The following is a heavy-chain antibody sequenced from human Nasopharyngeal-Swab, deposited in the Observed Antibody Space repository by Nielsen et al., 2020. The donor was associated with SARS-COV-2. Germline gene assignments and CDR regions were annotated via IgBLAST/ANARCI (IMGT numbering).Heavy chain of an antibody. V-gene: IGHV1-2*06. CDR3: ARNDSSGYGY. CDR2: INPNSGGT. Sequence: QSPGQGLEWMERINPNSGGTNYAQKFQGRVTMTRDTSISTAYMELSRLRSDDTAVYYCARNDSSGYGYWGQGTLVTVSS. J-gene: IGHJ4*02. D-gene: IGHD3-22*01.